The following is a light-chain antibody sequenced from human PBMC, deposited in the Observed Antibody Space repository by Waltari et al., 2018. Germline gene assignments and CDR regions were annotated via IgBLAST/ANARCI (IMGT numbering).Light chain of an antibody. CDR3: LQTYTILGP. V-gene: IGKV1-39*01. CDR2: GAS. Sequence: DIQMSQSLSSLSASLGDIVTITCRARQFIGSDLKWYQQKPGRAPKLLIYGASNLQSGVPSRFSGSGSGTDFTLTISSLQPDDFASYYCLQTYTILGPFGPGTKVDI. CDR1: QFIGSD. J-gene: IGKJ3*01.